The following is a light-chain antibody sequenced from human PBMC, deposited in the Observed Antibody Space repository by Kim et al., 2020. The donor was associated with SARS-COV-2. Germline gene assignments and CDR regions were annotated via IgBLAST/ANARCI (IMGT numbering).Light chain of an antibody. CDR1: SSDIGGYDL. Sequence: SELTQPASVSGSPGQSITISCTGTSSDIGGYDLVSWYQQHPGKAPKLMIYGVNNRPSGVSNRFSGSKSANTASLTISGLQAEDEADYYCSSYTGSSTVFGTGTKVTVL. CDR2: GVN. J-gene: IGLJ1*01. CDR3: SSYTGSSTV. V-gene: IGLV2-14*03.